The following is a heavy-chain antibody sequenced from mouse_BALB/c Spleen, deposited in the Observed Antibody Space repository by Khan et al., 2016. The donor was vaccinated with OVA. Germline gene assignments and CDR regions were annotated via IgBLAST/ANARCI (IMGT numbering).Heavy chain of an antibody. CDR2: VNPNNGDT. CDR1: GYSFTVYY. CDR3: ARGYEFFPY. D-gene: IGHD2-12*01. V-gene: IGHV1-26*01. J-gene: IGHJ3*01. Sequence: VQLKESGPDLVKPGASVKISCKASGYSFTVYYMTWVKQSHGKSPEWIGRVNPNNGDTNYNQNFKGKAILTVDKSSNTAYMELRSLTSEDSAVFYCARGYEFFPYWSQGTLVTVSA.